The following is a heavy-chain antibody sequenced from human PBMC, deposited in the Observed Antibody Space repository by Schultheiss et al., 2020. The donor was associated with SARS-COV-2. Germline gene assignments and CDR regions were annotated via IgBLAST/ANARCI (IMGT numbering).Heavy chain of an antibody. CDR2: ISGSGGST. V-gene: IGHV3-23*01. CDR3: AKDSSSGYYAGYWFDP. D-gene: IGHD3-22*01. J-gene: IGHJ5*02. CDR1: GFTFTNYA. Sequence: GESLKISCVASGFTFTNYAMTWVRQAPGKGLEWVSGISGSGGSTYYADSVKGRFTISRDNSKNTLNLQMNNLRAEDTAVYYCAKDSSSGYYAGYWFDPWGQGTLVTVSS.